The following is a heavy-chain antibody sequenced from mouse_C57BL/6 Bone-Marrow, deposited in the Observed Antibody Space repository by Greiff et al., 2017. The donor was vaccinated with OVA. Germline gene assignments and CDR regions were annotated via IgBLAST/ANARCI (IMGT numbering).Heavy chain of an antibody. J-gene: IGHJ4*01. D-gene: IGHD1-1*01. V-gene: IGHV14-4*01. CDR1: GFNIKDDY. CDR2: IDPENGDT. Sequence: VQLQQSGAELVRPGASVKLSCTASGFNIKDDYMHWVKQRPEQGLEWIGWIDPENGDTEYASKFQGKATITADTSSNTAYLQLSSLTSEDTAVYYGTTDYGSPCYYAMDYWGQGTSVTVSA. CDR3: TTDYGSPCYYAMDY.